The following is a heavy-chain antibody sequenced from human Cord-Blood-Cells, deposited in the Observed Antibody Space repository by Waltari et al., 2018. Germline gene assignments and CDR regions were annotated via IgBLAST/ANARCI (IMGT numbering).Heavy chain of an antibody. CDR2: IIPIFGTA. Sequence: QVQLVQSGAGGRKPGSWVRVSCKASGGTFSSYATSWVHRAPGQGLEWMGGIIPIFGTANYAQKFQGRVTITADESTSTAYMELSSLRSEDTAVYYCARSIITIFGVVDYWGQGTLVTVSS. V-gene: IGHV1-69*01. CDR1: GGTFSSYA. CDR3: ARSIITIFGVVDY. D-gene: IGHD3-3*01. J-gene: IGHJ4*02.